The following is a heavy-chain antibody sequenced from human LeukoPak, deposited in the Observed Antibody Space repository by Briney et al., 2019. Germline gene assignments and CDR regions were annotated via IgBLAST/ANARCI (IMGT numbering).Heavy chain of an antibody. D-gene: IGHD3-3*01. CDR2: IYYSGST. V-gene: IGHV4-59*01. Sequence: LETLSLTCTVSGGSISSYYWSWIRQPPGKGLEWIGYIYYSGSTTYNPSLKSRVTFSLDTSKNQFSLRLSSVTAADTAVYYCARGMSDFWSGYWHWGQGTLVTVSS. J-gene: IGHJ4*02. CDR1: GGSISSYY. CDR3: ARGMSDFWSGYWH.